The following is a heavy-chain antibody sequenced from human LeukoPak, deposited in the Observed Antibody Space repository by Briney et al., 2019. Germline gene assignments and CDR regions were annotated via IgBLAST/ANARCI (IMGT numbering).Heavy chain of an antibody. CDR3: ARDNGWSGSDY. V-gene: IGHV1-2*02. Sequence: ASVKVSCKASGYTFTGYYMHWVRQAPGQGLEWMGWINPNSGGTNYAQKFQGRVTMTRDTSFSTAYMELSRLRSDDTAVYYCARDNGWSGSDYWSQGTLVTVSS. CDR1: GYTFTGYY. D-gene: IGHD3-10*01. CDR2: INPNSGGT. J-gene: IGHJ4*02.